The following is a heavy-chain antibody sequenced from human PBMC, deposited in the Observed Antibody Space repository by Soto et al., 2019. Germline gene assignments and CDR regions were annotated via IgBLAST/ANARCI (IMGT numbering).Heavy chain of an antibody. CDR3: ARANGRSWLFLVFDY. CDR1: GYTFTDHY. D-gene: IGHD6-13*01. Sequence: QVQLVQSGAEVKTPGASVKVSCKASGYTFTDHYLHWVRQAPGKGLQWMGQIKPNTGSTNYAQNFPGRISMARDTSVTTVDMELSGLTSADTAMYYCARANGRSWLFLVFDYWGQGTLVTVSS. V-gene: IGHV1-2*06. CDR2: IKPNTGST. J-gene: IGHJ4*02.